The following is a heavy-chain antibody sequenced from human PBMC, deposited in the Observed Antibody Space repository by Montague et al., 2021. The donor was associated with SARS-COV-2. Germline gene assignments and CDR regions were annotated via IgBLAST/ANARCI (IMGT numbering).Heavy chain of an antibody. J-gene: IGHJ4*02. V-gene: IGHV3-9*01. CDR2: INWNSNTV. CDR1: GFTFDDYA. Sequence: SLRLSCAASGFTFDDYAMHWVRQAPGKGLEWVSHINWNSNTVDYADSVEGRFTISRDNAKNSVYLQMNSLRAEDTALYYCVKVGPHYGDFPFDSWGQGTLVTVSS. D-gene: IGHD4-17*01. CDR3: VKVGPHYGDFPFDS.